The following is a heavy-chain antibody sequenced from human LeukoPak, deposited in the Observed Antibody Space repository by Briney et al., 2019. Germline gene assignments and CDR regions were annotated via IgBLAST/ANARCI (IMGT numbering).Heavy chain of an antibody. CDR2: INLRGST. Sequence: SETLSLTCAVYGGSFNDYYWNWIRQPPGKGLEWIGEINLRGSTTYNPSLKSRVTISLDESKNQFSLKLSSVTAADTAVYYCARATIPYYFDYWGQGTLVTVSS. CDR3: ARATIPYYFDY. CDR1: GGSFNDYY. V-gene: IGHV4-34*01. D-gene: IGHD5-24*01. J-gene: IGHJ4*02.